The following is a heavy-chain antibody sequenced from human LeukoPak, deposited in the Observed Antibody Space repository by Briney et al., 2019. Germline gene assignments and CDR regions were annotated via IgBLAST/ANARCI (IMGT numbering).Heavy chain of an antibody. V-gene: IGHV3-11*01. Sequence: PGRSLRLSCAASGFTFDDYAMHWVRQAPGKGLEWVSYITSSASTIYYADSVKGRFTISRDNAKNSLYLQMNSLRPEDTAVYYCARENPRVVGAFDIWGQGTMVTVSS. D-gene: IGHD2-15*01. CDR3: ARENPRVVGAFDI. CDR1: GFTFDDYA. CDR2: ITSSASTI. J-gene: IGHJ3*02.